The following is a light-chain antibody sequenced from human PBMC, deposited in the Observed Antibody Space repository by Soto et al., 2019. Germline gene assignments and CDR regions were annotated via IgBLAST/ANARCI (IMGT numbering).Light chain of an antibody. CDR2: GAS. V-gene: IGKV3-15*01. Sequence: EIVMTQSPATLSVSPGERDTLSCRASQSVSSNLAWYQQKPGQAPRLLIYGASTRATGIPARFSGSGSGTEFTLPISILQADNVAVYYCQQYNNWPFPSWTFGQGTKVEIK. J-gene: IGKJ1*01. CDR3: QQYNNWPFPSWT. CDR1: QSVSSN.